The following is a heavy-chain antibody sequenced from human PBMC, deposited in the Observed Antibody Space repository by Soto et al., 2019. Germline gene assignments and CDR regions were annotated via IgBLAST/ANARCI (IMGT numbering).Heavy chain of an antibody. Sequence: QVQLQESGPGLVKPSQTLSLTCTVPVGSIAMVVNSWSWFRRHPGKAREGIGYIYYSGSTYYNPSLKSRVTISVDTSKNQFSLKLSSVTAADTAVYYCARDPALRGGYGKIFDYWGQGTLVTVSS. V-gene: IGHV4-31*03. CDR1: VGSIAMVVNS. J-gene: IGHJ4*02. CDR2: IYYSGST. D-gene: IGHD5-18*01. CDR3: ARDPALRGGYGKIFDY.